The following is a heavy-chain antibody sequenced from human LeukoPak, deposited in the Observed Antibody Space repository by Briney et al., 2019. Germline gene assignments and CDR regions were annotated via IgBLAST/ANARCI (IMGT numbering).Heavy chain of an antibody. CDR2: ISGSGGST. J-gene: IGHJ4*02. CDR3: APQLASGSYYPPPH. D-gene: IGHD3-10*01. V-gene: IGHV3-23*01. CDR1: GFTFSSYA. Sequence: GGSLRLSCAASGFTFSSYAMSWVRQAPGKGLEWVSAISGSGGSTYYADSVKGRFTISRDNSKDTLYLQMNSLRAEDTAVYYCAPQLASGSYYPPPHWGQGTLVTVSS.